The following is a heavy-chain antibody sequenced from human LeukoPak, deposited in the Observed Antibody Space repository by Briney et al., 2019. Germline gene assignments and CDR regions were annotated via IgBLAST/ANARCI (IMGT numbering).Heavy chain of an antibody. CDR3: AADRYDSSGYYHFDY. D-gene: IGHD3-22*01. J-gene: IGHJ4*02. CDR2: IVVGSGNT. V-gene: IGHV1-58*02. CDR1: GFTFTSSA. Sequence: SVKVSCKAAGFTFTSSAMQWVRQARGQRLEWIGWIVVGSGNTNYAQKFQERVTITRDMSTSTAYMELSSLRSEDTAVYYCAADRYDSSGYYHFDYWGQGTLVTVSS.